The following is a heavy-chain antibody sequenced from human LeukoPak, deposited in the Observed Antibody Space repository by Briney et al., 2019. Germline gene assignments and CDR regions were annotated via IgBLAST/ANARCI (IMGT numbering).Heavy chain of an antibody. CDR2: ISTSGLST. D-gene: IGHD5-18*01. V-gene: IGHV3-48*01. CDR3: ARDPTPTQLWFRGTFDY. Sequence: GGSLRLSCAVSGFTFTSYWMSWVRQAPGKGLEWVSYISTSGLSTYYADSVKGRFTISRDNAKNSLYLQTNGLRAEDTAVYYCARDPTPTQLWFRGTFDYWGQGALVTVSS. J-gene: IGHJ4*02. CDR1: GFTFTSYW.